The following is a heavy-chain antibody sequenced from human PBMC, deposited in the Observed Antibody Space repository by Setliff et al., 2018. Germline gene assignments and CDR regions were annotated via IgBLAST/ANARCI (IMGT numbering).Heavy chain of an antibody. CDR1: GESFSGHY. CDR3: ARGFDVCGGGACYTDGPYYFDY. Sequence: SETLSLTCAVYGESFSGHYWSWIRQPPGKGLEWIGEINHSGSTNYNPSLKSRVTISVDTSKNQFSLKLSSVAAADTAVYYCARGFDVCGGGACYTDGPYYFDYWCLGTLVTVSS. V-gene: IGHV4-34*01. CDR2: INHSGST. J-gene: IGHJ4*02. D-gene: IGHD2-21*02.